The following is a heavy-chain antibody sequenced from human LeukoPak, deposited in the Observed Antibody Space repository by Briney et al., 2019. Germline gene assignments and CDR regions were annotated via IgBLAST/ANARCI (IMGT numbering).Heavy chain of an antibody. J-gene: IGHJ4*02. D-gene: IGHD2-15*01. V-gene: IGHV3-7*01. Sequence: GGSLRLSCAASGFTFSSYWMSWVRQAPGKGLEWVANIKQDGSEKYYVDSVKGRVTISRDNAKNSLYLQMNSLRAEDTAVYYCARDPRYCSGGSCYFGYFDYWGQGTLVTVSS. CDR3: ARDPRYCSGGSCYFGYFDY. CDR1: GFTFSSYW. CDR2: IKQDGSEK.